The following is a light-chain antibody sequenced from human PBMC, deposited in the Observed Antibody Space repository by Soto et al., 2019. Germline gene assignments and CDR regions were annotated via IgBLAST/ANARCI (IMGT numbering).Light chain of an antibody. J-gene: IGKJ1*01. V-gene: IGKV1-17*03. CDR3: LQHNSYPWT. CDR1: QGTSNY. Sequence: DIQMTQSPSAMSASVGDRVTITCRASQGTSNYLAWFQQKPGKVPKRLIYAASSLQSGDPSRLSGSGSGTEFTLTISSLQTEDFATYYGLQHNSYPWTVGQGTKVEIK. CDR2: AAS.